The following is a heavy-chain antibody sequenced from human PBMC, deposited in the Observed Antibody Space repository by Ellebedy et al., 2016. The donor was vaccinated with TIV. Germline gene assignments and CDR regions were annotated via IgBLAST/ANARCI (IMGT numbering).Heavy chain of an antibody. D-gene: IGHD2-21*01. CDR2: IIPIFGTA. CDR3: AREIPADAFDY. J-gene: IGHJ4*02. Sequence: ASVKVSCKASGYTFTGYYIHWVRQAPGQGLEWMGGIIPIFGTANYAQKFQGRVTITADESTSTAYMELSSLRSEDTAVYYCAREIPADAFDYWGQGTLVTVSS. V-gene: IGHV1-69*13. CDR1: GYTFTGYY.